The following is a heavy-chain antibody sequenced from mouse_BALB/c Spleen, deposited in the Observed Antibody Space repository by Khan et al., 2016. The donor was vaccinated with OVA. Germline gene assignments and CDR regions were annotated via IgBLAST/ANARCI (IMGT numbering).Heavy chain of an antibody. CDR1: GFTFSSYT. V-gene: IGHV5-9*03. CDR2: ISSGGDNT. J-gene: IGHJ3*01. Sequence: EVELVESGGGLVKPGGSLKLSCAASGFTFSSYTMSWVRQTPEKRLEWVATISSGGDNTYYPDSVKGRFTISSDNAKNNLYLQMSSLGSEDTALYYCARSNYGNVAHWGQGTLVTVSA. CDR3: ARSNYGNVAH. D-gene: IGHD2-1*01.